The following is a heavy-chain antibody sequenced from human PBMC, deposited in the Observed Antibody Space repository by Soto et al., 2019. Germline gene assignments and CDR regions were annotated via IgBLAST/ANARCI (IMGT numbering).Heavy chain of an antibody. CDR1: GGSISNNNYY. J-gene: IGHJ4*02. Sequence: QLLLQESGPGLVKPSETLSLTCTVSGGSISNNNYYWGWIRQPPGKGLEWIGSIYYTGSTYYNPSLRSRLTVSADMSKNQFSVKLRSVTAADTAVYYCARREGGQYESSGYYGAFDNWGQGTLVTVSS. CDR2: IYYTGST. D-gene: IGHD3-22*01. V-gene: IGHV4-39*01. CDR3: ARREGGQYESSGYYGAFDN.